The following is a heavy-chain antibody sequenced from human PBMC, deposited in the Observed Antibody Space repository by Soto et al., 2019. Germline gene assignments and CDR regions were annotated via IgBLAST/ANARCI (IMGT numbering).Heavy chain of an antibody. V-gene: IGHV4-31*03. Sequence: QVQLQASGPGLVKPSQTLSLTCTVSGGSISSGGYYWSWIRQHPGKGLEWIGYIYYTGSTYYNPSLKSRVTISVDTSKNQLSLKLSSVTAADTAVYYCATLYMVRRVRTFDYWGQGTLVTVSS. CDR1: GGSISSGGYY. CDR3: ATLYMVRRVRTFDY. D-gene: IGHD3-10*01. J-gene: IGHJ4*02. CDR2: IYYTGST.